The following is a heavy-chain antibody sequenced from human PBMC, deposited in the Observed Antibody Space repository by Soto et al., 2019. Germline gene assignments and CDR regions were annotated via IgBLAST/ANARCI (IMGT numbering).Heavy chain of an antibody. CDR1: GFTVGDYG. Sequence: GWSLRLSCTAAGFTVGDYGMNWLRQSPGKGLEWVGFIRGKASGGTTEYAASVKGRFTISRDDSKSIVYLQMDSLKTEDTAVYYCNRCASDVSFSRYWGQGTLVTVSS. CDR2: IRGKASGGTT. V-gene: IGHV3-49*03. CDR3: NRCASDVSFSRY. J-gene: IGHJ4*02.